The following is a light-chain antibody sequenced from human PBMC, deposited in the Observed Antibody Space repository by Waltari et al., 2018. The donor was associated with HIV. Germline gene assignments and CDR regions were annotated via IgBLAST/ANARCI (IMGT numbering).Light chain of an antibody. CDR2: EVS. CDR1: SSDVGGYNY. V-gene: IGLV2-14*01. J-gene: IGLJ2*01. CDR3: SSYTSSSTSVV. Sequence: QSALTQPASVSGSPGQSITISCTGTSSDVGGYNYVSWYQQPPGKAPKLMIYEVSKRASGVSKRFAGSKSGNTASLTISGLQAEDEADYYCSSYTSSSTSVVFGGGTKLTVL.